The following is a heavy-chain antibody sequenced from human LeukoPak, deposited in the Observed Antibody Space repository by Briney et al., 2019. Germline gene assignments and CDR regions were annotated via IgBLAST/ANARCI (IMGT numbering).Heavy chain of an antibody. V-gene: IGHV3-66*01. J-gene: IGHJ4*02. D-gene: IGHD6-13*01. Sequence: PGGSLRLSCAASGFTVSSNYMSWVRQAPGKGLEWVSVIYSGGSTYYADSVKGRFTISRDNSKNTLYLQMNSLRAEDTAVYYCARDSKFEGSSSWRSRYFDYWGQGTLVTVPS. CDR3: ARDSKFEGSSSWRSRYFDY. CDR2: IYSGGST. CDR1: GFTVSSNY.